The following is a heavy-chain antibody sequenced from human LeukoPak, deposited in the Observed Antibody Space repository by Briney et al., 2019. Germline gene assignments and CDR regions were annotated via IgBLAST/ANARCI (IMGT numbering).Heavy chain of an antibody. Sequence: PGRSLRLSCAASGFTFDDYAMHWVRQAPGKGLEWVSGISWNSGSIGYADSVKGRFTISRDNAKNSLYLQMNSLRAEDAALYYCAKSMVSSSNFDYWGQGTLVTVSS. J-gene: IGHJ4*02. CDR3: AKSMVSSSNFDY. CDR2: ISWNSGSI. D-gene: IGHD6-6*01. V-gene: IGHV3-9*01. CDR1: GFTFDDYA.